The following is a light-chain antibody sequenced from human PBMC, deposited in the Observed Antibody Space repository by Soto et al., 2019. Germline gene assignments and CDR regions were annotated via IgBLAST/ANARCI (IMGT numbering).Light chain of an antibody. J-gene: IGKJ5*01. CDR1: QVITRL. CDR2: AAS. Sequence: DIQMTQAPSSVSASVGDRVTITCRASQVITRLLDWYQKKPERAPKLLIYAASSVQSGVPVRFSGSGSRTDFTLSISSLEPEDVATYFCQQLDSFPLTFGQGTRLEIK. V-gene: IGKV1-12*01. CDR3: QQLDSFPLT.